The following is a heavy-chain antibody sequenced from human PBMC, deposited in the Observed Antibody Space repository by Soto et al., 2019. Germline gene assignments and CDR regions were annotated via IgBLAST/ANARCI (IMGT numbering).Heavy chain of an antibody. V-gene: IGHV1-46*01. J-gene: IGHJ4*02. CDR1: GYTFTSYY. CDR2: INPSGGST. CDR3: ARDAYYYDSSGYPTFDY. Sequence: ASVKLSCKASGYTFTSYYMHWVRHAPRQGLEWMGIINPSGGSTSYAQKFQGRVTMTRDTSTSTVYMELSSLRSEDTAVYYCARDAYYYDSSGYPTFDYWRQGTLVTVSS. D-gene: IGHD3-22*01.